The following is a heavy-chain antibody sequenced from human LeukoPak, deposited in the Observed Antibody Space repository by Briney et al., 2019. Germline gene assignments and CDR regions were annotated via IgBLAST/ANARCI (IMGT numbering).Heavy chain of an antibody. J-gene: IGHJ4*02. Sequence: GGSLRLSCAASGLTISNYWMSWVRQTPGKGLEWVANIKVDGREKYYVDSVKGRFTISRDNAKNSLYLQMDSLRAEDTAMYYCASQITISYYFDCWGQGTLVTVSS. V-gene: IGHV3-7*01. CDR3: ASQITISYYFDC. CDR1: GLTISNYW. CDR2: IKVDGREK. D-gene: IGHD3-3*01.